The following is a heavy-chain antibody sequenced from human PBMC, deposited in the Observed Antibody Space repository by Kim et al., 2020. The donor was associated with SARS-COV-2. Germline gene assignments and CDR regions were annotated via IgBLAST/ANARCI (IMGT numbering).Heavy chain of an antibody. V-gene: IGHV4-39*01. CDR2: IYYSGST. Sequence: SETLSLTCTVSGGSISSSSYYWGWIRQPPGKGLEWIGSIYYSGSTYYNPSLKSRVTISVDTSKNQFSLKQSSVTAEDTAVYYCARHSRIVVVPAAILAWGQGTLVTVSS. CDR3: ARHSRIVVVPAAILA. J-gene: IGHJ1*01. D-gene: IGHD2-2*01. CDR1: GGSISSSSYY.